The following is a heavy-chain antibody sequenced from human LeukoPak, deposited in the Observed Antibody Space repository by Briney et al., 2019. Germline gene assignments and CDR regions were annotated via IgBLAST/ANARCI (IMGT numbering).Heavy chain of an antibody. CDR2: INHSGST. Sequence: KPSETLSLTCAVYGGSFSGYYWSWIRQPPGKGLEWIGEINHSGSTNYNPSLKSRVTISVDTSKNQFSLKLSSVTAADTAVYYCARGPRWNRFDYWGQGTLVTVSS. CDR1: GGSFSGYY. CDR3: ARGPRWNRFDY. J-gene: IGHJ4*02. D-gene: IGHD1-1*01. V-gene: IGHV4-34*01.